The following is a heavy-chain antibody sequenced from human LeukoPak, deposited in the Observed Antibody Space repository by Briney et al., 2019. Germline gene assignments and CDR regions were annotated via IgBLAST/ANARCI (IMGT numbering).Heavy chain of an antibody. D-gene: IGHD5-18*01. CDR1: GYXFTSYY. CDR3: ARETATVTNYYSYYGMDV. V-gene: IGHV1-46*01. CDR2: INLSGGST. Sequence: VASVKVSCKASGYXFTSYYIHWVRQAPGQGLEWMGIINLSGGSTSYAQKFQGRVTMTRDTSTSTVYMELSSLRSEDTAVYYCARETATVTNYYSYYGMDVWGQGTTVTVSS. J-gene: IGHJ6*02.